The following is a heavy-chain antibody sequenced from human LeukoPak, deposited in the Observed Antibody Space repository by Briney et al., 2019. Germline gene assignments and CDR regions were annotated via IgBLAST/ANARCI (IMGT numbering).Heavy chain of an antibody. Sequence: GGPLRLSCAASGFTFSDYYMSWVRQAPGKGLEWVAVISYDGSNKYYADSVKGRFTISRDNSKNTLYLQMNSLRAEDTAVYYCARDPRGGSYLFYYYYMDVWGKGTTVTVSS. CDR1: GFTFSDYY. CDR3: ARDPRGGSYLFYYYYMDV. CDR2: ISYDGSNK. V-gene: IGHV3-30-3*01. J-gene: IGHJ6*03. D-gene: IGHD1-26*01.